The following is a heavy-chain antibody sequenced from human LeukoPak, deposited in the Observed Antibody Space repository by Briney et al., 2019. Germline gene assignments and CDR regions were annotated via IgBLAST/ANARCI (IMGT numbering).Heavy chain of an antibody. D-gene: IGHD1-26*01. Sequence: ASVKVSCKASGYTFTSYYMHWVRQAPGQGLEWMGIINPSGGSTSYAQKFQGRVTMTRDTSISTAYMELSRLRSDDTAVYYCARRLLVGGIDSWGQGNLVTVSS. V-gene: IGHV1-46*01. J-gene: IGHJ4*02. CDR1: GYTFTSYY. CDR3: ARRLLVGGIDS. CDR2: INPSGGST.